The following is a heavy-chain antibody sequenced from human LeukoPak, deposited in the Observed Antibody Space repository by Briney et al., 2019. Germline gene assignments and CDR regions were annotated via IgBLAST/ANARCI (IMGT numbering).Heavy chain of an antibody. D-gene: IGHD6-6*01. Sequence: SQTLSLTCAVSGVSISSDGYSWSWIRQPPGKGLEWIGYIYHSGNTYYNPSLKSRVTMSVDRSKNQFSLKLSSVTAADTAVYYCARWNAEYSSSSGFDYWGQGTLVTVSS. CDR2: IYHSGNT. CDR3: ARWNAEYSSSSGFDY. CDR1: GVSISSDGYS. V-gene: IGHV4-30-2*01. J-gene: IGHJ4*02.